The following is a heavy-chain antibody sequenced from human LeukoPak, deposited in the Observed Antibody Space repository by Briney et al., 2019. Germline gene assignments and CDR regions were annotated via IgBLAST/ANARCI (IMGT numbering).Heavy chain of an antibody. D-gene: IGHD4-17*01. CDR3: ASGDYGDPPLNY. V-gene: IGHV1-2*02. Sequence: ASVKVSCEASGYTFTGYYMHWVRQAPGQGLEWMGWINPNSGGTNYAQKFQGRVTMTRDTSISTAYMELSRLRFDDTAVYYCASGDYGDPPLNYWGQGTLVTVSS. CDR2: INPNSGGT. J-gene: IGHJ4*02. CDR1: GYTFTGYY.